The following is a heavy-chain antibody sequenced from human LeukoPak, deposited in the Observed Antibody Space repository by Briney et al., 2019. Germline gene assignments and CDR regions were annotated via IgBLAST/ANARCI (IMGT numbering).Heavy chain of an antibody. CDR1: GYSFTNYW. D-gene: IGHD1-26*01. CDR2: IYPGDSDT. Sequence: GESLKISCKGSGYSFTNYWIGWVRQMPGIGLEWLGIIYPGDSDTRYSPSFQGQVTISADRSISTAYLQWSSLKASDTAMYYCARQNIGGTSASDYWGQGTLVTVSS. CDR3: ARQNIGGTSASDY. J-gene: IGHJ4*02. V-gene: IGHV5-51*01.